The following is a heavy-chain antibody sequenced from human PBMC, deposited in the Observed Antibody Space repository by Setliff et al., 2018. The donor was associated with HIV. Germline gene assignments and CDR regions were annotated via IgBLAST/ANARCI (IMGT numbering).Heavy chain of an antibody. Sequence: PSETLSLTFTVSGGSISSGNYYWGWIRQHPGKGLEWIGYIYYSGSTYYNPSLKSRVTMSVDTSKNQFSLKLSSVTAADTAVYYCAREGARHYGSGRYHSWFDPWGQGTQVT. V-gene: IGHV4-31*03. CDR1: GGSISSGNYY. J-gene: IGHJ5*02. D-gene: IGHD3-10*01. CDR2: IYYSGST. CDR3: AREGARHYGSGRYHSWFDP.